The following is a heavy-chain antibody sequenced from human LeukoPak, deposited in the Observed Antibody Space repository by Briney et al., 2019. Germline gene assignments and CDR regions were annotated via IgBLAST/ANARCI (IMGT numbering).Heavy chain of an antibody. CDR2: IYWDDDR. Sequence: SGPTLVNPTQTLTLTCTFSGFSLSTNGVGVGWIRQPSVKALEWLTLIYWDDDRRYSPSLKNRLTITTDTSKNQVVLTMTNMDPVDTATYYCAHTIIIFGVVPWYMDVWGKGTTVTVSS. CDR1: GFSLSTNGVG. CDR3: AHTIIIFGVVPWYMDV. J-gene: IGHJ6*03. V-gene: IGHV2-5*02. D-gene: IGHD3/OR15-3a*01.